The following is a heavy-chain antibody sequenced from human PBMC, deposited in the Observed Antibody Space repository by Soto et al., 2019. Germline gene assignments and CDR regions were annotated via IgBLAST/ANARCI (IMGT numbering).Heavy chain of an antibody. D-gene: IGHD6-25*01. J-gene: IGHJ6*02. Sequence: ASVKVSCKASGYTFTGYYMHWVRQAPGQGLEWMGWINPNSGGTNYAQKFQGWVTMTRDTSISTAYMELSRLRSDDTAIFFCARQVSSAWPPYYYDMDVWGQGTTVTVSS. CDR3: ARQVSSAWPPYYYDMDV. V-gene: IGHV1-2*04. CDR1: GYTFTGYY. CDR2: INPNSGGT.